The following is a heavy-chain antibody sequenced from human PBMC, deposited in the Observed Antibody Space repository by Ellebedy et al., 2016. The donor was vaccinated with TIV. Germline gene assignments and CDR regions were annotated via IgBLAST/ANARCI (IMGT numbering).Heavy chain of an antibody. CDR1: GLTFSSHA. J-gene: IGHJ4*02. Sequence: PGGSLRLSCAASGLTFSSHAMSWVRQMPGKGLEWMGMIYPGDSDTRYNPSFQGQVTMSADKSISTAYLQWTSLTASDTAMYYCARQNYGGDSVQFDYWGQGTLITVSS. V-gene: IGHV5-51*01. CDR3: ARQNYGGDSVQFDY. D-gene: IGHD4-23*01. CDR2: IYPGDSDT.